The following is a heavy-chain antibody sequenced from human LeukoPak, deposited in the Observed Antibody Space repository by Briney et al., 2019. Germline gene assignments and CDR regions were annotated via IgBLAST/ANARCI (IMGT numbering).Heavy chain of an antibody. Sequence: PGGSLRLSCAASGFTVSNSYMSWVRQAPGKGLEWVSVIYSGGGTYYADSVKGRFTISRDNSKNTLYLQMNSLRAEDTAVYYCARGAIYGDQGYWGQGTLVTVSS. J-gene: IGHJ4*02. V-gene: IGHV3-53*01. D-gene: IGHD3-3*01. CDR2: IYSGGGT. CDR3: ARGAIYGDQGY. CDR1: GFTVSNSY.